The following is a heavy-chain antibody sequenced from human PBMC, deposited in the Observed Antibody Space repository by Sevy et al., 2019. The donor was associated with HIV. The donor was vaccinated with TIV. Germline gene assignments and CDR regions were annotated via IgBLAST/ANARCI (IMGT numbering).Heavy chain of an antibody. CDR1: GFTFSAYA. CDR3: AALRGGLYGSGYFQN. J-gene: IGHJ1*01. V-gene: IGHV3-23*01. Sequence: GESLKISCAASGFTFSAYAMSWVRQAPGKGLEWVSCISSSGGSTYYADSVKAWFSISRDTSKNTLYLQMDSLRAEDTAVYYCAALRGGLYGSGYFQNWGQGTQVTVSS. CDR2: ISSSGGST. D-gene: IGHD3-10*01.